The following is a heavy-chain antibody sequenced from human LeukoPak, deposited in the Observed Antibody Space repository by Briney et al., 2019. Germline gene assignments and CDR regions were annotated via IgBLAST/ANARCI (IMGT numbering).Heavy chain of an antibody. D-gene: IGHD3-16*01. CDR1: GFTFSSYA. Sequence: GGSLRLSCSASGFTFSSYAMSWVRQAPGTGLEWVSAISGSGGSTYYADSVKGRFTISRDNSKNTLYLQMNSLRAEDTAVYYCAKCLTYYYYMDVWGKGTTVTVSS. V-gene: IGHV3-23*01. J-gene: IGHJ6*03. CDR3: AKCLTYYYYMDV. CDR2: ISGSGGST.